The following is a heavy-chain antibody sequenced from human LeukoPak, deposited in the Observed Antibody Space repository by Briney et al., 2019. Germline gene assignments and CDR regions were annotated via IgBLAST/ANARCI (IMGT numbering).Heavy chain of an antibody. J-gene: IGHJ4*02. V-gene: IGHV4-31*03. CDR1: GGSISSGGYY. Sequence: PSETLSLTCTVSGGSISSGGYYWSWIRQHPGKGLEWIGYIYYSGSTYYNPSLKSRVTIPVDTSKNQFSLKLSSVTAADTAVYYCARANPYYYDSSGYFDYWGQVTLVTVSS. CDR3: ARANPYYYDSSGYFDY. D-gene: IGHD3-22*01. CDR2: IYYSGST.